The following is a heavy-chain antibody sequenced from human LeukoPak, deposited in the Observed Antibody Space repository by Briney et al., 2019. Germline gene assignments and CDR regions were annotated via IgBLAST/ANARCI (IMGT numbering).Heavy chain of an antibody. CDR2: IKQDGSET. CDR3: AKDLYYYDSSGFYLDY. D-gene: IGHD3-22*01. V-gene: IGHV3-7*01. Sequence: PGGSLRLSCAASGFIFSSYWMSWVRQAPGKGLEWVANIKQDGSETYYVDSVKGRFTISRDNAKNSLYLQMNSLRAEDTAVYYCAKDLYYYDSSGFYLDYWGQGTLVTVSS. CDR1: GFIFSSYW. J-gene: IGHJ4*02.